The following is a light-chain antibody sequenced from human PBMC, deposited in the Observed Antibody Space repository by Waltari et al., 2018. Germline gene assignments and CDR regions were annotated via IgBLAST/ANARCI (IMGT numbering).Light chain of an antibody. Sequence: QSALTQPASVSGSPGQSITISCTGTSSDVGNYNLVSWYQKHPGKAPKLMIYEVSQRPAWVCNRISGSRSGNTASLTSSGLQPEDETDYYCCSYAGHITYVFGTGTKVTAL. CDR2: EVS. J-gene: IGLJ1*01. CDR3: CSYAGHITYV. CDR1: SSDVGNYNL. V-gene: IGLV2-23*02.